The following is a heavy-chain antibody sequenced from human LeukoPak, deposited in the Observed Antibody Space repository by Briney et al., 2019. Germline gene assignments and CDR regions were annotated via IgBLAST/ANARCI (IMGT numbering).Heavy chain of an antibody. CDR3: ATTSGDRYGTDV. V-gene: IGHV1-24*01. Sequence: ASVKVSCKVSGYTLTELSMHWVRQAPGKGLEWMGGFDPEDGETIYAQKFQGRVTMTEDTSTDTAYMELSSLRSEDTAVYYCATTSGDRYGTDVWGQGTTVTVSS. J-gene: IGHJ6*02. D-gene: IGHD2-21*02. CDR2: FDPEDGET. CDR1: GYTLTELS.